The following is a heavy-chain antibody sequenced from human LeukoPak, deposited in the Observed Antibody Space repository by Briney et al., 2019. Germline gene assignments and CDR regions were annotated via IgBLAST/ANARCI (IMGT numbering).Heavy chain of an antibody. J-gene: IGHJ5*02. D-gene: IGHD2-2*01. V-gene: IGHV1-8*01. CDR1: GYTFSRYD. CDR3: ARVHYQDPNGWFGP. CDR2: MNTNSGNT. Sequence: ASVKVSCKASGYTFSRYDINWVRQATGQGLEWMGWMNTNSGNTGFAQKFKGRLTLTRDTSIGTAYMELSSLRPEDTAIYYCARVHYQDPNGWFGPWGQGTQVTVSS.